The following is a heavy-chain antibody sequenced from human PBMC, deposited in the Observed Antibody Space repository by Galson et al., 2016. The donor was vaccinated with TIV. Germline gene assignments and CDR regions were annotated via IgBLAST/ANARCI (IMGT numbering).Heavy chain of an antibody. J-gene: IGHJ6*02. CDR3: AREELYGDQGILCYYGMDV. D-gene: IGHD7-27*01. CDR2: ISMSGSSI. V-gene: IGHV3-48*03. Sequence: SLRLSCAASGFIFSSYEMNWVRQAPGKGLEWVSKISMSGSSIQYADSVKGRFTIARDNAKNSLYLQMNSLRAEDTAVYYCAREELYGDQGILCYYGMDVWGQGTTVTVSS. CDR1: GFIFSSYE.